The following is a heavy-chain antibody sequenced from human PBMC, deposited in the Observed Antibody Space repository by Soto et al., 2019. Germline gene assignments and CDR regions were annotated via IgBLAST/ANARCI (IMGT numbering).Heavy chain of an antibody. CDR1: GFSLTTSGVG. V-gene: IGHV2-5*02. CDR3: AHRVLRTVFGLVTTTAIYFDF. D-gene: IGHD3-3*01. J-gene: IGHJ4*02. CDR2: INWEDDK. Sequence: QITLNESGPTVVRPTETLTLTCRFSGFSLTTSGVGVGWIRQSPEKAPEGLAPINWEDDKPYSASLKSRLTITKDTSKNQVVLTVSDLDPTDTATYYCAHRVLRTVFGLVTTTAIYFDFWGQGTPVAVSS.